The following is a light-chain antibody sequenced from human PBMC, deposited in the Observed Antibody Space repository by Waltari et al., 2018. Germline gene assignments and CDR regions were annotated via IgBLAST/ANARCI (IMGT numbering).Light chain of an antibody. CDR1: QSISAW. CDR3: QQCNTLPFA. V-gene: IGKV1D-12*01. Sequence: DIQMTQSPSSVSASVGDTVTITCRASQSISAWLAWYQQKPGKAPKLLISAAFNLQGGVPSRFSGSRSGTDFSLIISSLQPEDFATYYCQQCNTLPFAFGGGTTVEIK. CDR2: AAF. J-gene: IGKJ4*01.